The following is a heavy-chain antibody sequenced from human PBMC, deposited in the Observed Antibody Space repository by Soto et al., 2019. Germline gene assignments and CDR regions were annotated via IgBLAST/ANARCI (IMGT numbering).Heavy chain of an antibody. V-gene: IGHV3-74*01. CDR3: ARGIPGHYGFDV. J-gene: IGHJ3*01. CDR2: IKGDGINR. D-gene: IGHD1-20*01. Sequence: EVQLVESGGDLVQPGGSLRLTCAASGFTFSNYWIHWVRQPPGKGLVWVSRIKGDGINRNYADSVRGRFTISRDNAGNTVYLQMDSLRTEDTAAYYCARGIPGHYGFDVWGQGTMVTVSS. CDR1: GFTFSNYW.